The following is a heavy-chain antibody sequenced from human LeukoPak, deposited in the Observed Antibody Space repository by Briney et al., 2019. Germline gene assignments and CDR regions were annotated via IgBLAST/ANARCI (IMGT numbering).Heavy chain of an antibody. Sequence: SSVKVSCKASGYTFTNYGCNWVRQAPGQGLEWMGLISAYNGYTNSAQKLQGRVTMTTDTSTSTAYLELSSLRSDHPAVYFCARDPFPYCSRPSCYTRHFDSWGQGTLVTVSS. CDR1: GYTFTNYG. J-gene: IGHJ4*02. D-gene: IGHD2-2*02. V-gene: IGHV1-18*01. CDR3: ARDPFPYCSRPSCYTRHFDS. CDR2: ISAYNGYT.